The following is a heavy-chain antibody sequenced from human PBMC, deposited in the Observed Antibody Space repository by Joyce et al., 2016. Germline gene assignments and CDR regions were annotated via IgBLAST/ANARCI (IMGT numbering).Heavy chain of an antibody. CDR1: GDSITTAGVY. Sequence: QVQLQESGPGLLQPSQTLSLTCTVSGDSITTAGVYWSWVRQHPETGLEWIGYIHHTGGNYYNPSLKSRITISGDTSQNQFSLTLNSVTAADTAIYYCARVVGSTFGGFDYWGQGALVTVSS. CDR3: ARVVGSTFGGFDY. V-gene: IGHV4-31*03. J-gene: IGHJ4*02. CDR2: IHHTGGN. D-gene: IGHD2-15*01.